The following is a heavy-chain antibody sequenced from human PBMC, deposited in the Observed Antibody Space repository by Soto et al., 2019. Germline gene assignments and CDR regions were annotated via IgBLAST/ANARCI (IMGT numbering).Heavy chain of an antibody. J-gene: IGHJ6*03. CDR1: GFTFSSYA. CDR2: ISYDGSNK. D-gene: IGHD1-26*01. Sequence: GGSLRLSCAASGFTFSSYAMHWVRQAPGKGLEWVAVISYDGSNKYYADSVKGRFTISRDNSKNTLYLQMNSLRAEDTAVYYCARALPKGVGATRLGDFDYYYYMDVWGKGTTVTVSS. CDR3: ARALPKGVGATRLGDFDYYYYMDV. V-gene: IGHV3-30*04.